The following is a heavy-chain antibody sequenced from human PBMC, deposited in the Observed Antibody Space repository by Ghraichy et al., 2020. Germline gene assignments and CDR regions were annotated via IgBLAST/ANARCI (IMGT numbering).Heavy chain of an antibody. J-gene: IGHJ4*02. CDR1: EFTFKIYW. CDR2: INQDGSEK. V-gene: IGHV3-7*01. CDR3: ARGGYYFDY. Sequence: GGSLRLSCTASEFTFKIYWMSWVRQAPGKGLEWVANINQDGSEKNYVDSVKGRFSISRDNAKNSLYLQMNSLRAEDSAVYYCARGGYYFDYWGQGTLVTGSS. D-gene: IGHD3-22*01.